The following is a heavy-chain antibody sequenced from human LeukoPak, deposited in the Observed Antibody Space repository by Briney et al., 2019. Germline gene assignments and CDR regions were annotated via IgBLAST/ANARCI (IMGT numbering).Heavy chain of an antibody. J-gene: IGHJ5*02. CDR2: INSDGSST. V-gene: IGHV3-74*01. D-gene: IGHD3-10*01. CDR3: AKDTNYYGSGSYYVRRFHP. Sequence: GGSLRLSCAASGFTFSSYWMHWVRQAPGKGLVWVSRINSDGSSTSYADSVKGRFTISRDNSKNTQYLQMNSLRAEDTAVYYCAKDTNYYGSGSYYVRRFHPWGQGTLVTVS. CDR1: GFTFSSYW.